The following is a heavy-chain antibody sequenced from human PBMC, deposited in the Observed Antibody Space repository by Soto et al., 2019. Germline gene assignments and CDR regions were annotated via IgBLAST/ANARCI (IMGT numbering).Heavy chain of an antibody. CDR3: ARGGGVRPFWSGYRPADYYYYYMDV. CDR2: MNPNSGNT. CDR1: GYTFTSYD. V-gene: IGHV1-8*01. D-gene: IGHD3-3*01. J-gene: IGHJ6*03. Sequence: ASVKVSCKASGYTFTSYDINWVRQATGQGLEWMGWMNPNSGNTGYAQKFQGRVTMTRNTSISTAYMELSSLRSEDTAVYYCARGGGVRPFWSGYRPADYYYYYMDVWGKGTTVTVSS.